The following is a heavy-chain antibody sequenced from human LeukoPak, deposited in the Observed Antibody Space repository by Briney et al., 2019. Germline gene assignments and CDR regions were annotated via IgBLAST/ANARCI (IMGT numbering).Heavy chain of an antibody. Sequence: QPGGSLRLSCVASGFTFSNYWMTWVRQAPGKGLEWVANIKEDGSVKYYVDSVKDRFTISRDNAKNSLYLQLNSLRVEDTAVYYCATEGTDGRGSFGWFDSWGKGTLVTVSS. D-gene: IGHD3-10*01. V-gene: IGHV3-7*01. CDR1: GFTFSNYW. J-gene: IGHJ5*01. CDR2: IKEDGSVK. CDR3: ATEGTDGRGSFGWFDS.